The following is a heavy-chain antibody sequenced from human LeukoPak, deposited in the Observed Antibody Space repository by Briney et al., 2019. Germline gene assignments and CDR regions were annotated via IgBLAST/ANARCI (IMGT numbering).Heavy chain of an antibody. V-gene: IGHV3-7*01. J-gene: IGHJ4*02. D-gene: IGHD1-1*01. CDR2: IKQDGSDK. CDR3: ARLTGTTGFDY. CDR1: GFPFSSYW. Sequence: ESGGGLVQPGGSLRLSCAAPGFPFSSYWMSWVRQAPGKGLEWVANIKQDGSDKYYVDAVKGRFTISRDNANNSLYLQLNSLRADDTAVYYCARLTGTTGFDYWGQGTLVTVSS.